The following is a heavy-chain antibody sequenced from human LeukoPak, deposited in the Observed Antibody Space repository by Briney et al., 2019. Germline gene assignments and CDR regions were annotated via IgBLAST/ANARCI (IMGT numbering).Heavy chain of an antibody. CDR3: AREASYDDALDY. J-gene: IGHJ4*02. Sequence: PGGSLRLSCAASGFTFSSYAMHWVRQAPGKGLEWVAVISYDGSNKYYADSVKGRFTISRDNSKNTLYLQMNSLRAKDTAVYYCAREASYDDALDYWGQGTLVTVSS. D-gene: IGHD5-18*01. V-gene: IGHV3-30-3*01. CDR2: ISYDGSNK. CDR1: GFTFSSYA.